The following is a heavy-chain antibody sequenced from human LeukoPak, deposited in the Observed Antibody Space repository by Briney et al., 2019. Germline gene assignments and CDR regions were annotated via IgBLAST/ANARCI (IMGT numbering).Heavy chain of an antibody. CDR2: IYHSGST. V-gene: IGHV4-4*02. J-gene: IGHJ1*01. Sequence: SETLSLTCAVSGGSISSSNWWSWVRQPPGKGLEWIGEIYHSGSTNYNPSLKSRVTISVDKSKNQFSLKLSSVTAADTAVYYCATKWELLGYFQHWGQGTLGTVSS. D-gene: IGHD1-26*01. CDR3: ATKWELLGYFQH. CDR1: GGSISSSNW.